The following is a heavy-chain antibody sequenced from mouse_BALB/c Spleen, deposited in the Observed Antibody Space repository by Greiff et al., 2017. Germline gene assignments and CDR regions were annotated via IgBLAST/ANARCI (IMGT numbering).Heavy chain of an antibody. D-gene: IGHD2-14*01. CDR2: IWSGGST. Sequence: QVHVKQSGPGLVQPSQSLSITCTVSGFSLTSYGVHWVRQSPGKGLEWLGVIWSGGSTDYNAAFISRLSISKDNSKSQVFFKMNSLQANDTAIYYCARPSYYRYDWFAYWGQGTLVTVSA. CDR3: ARPSYYRYDWFAY. J-gene: IGHJ3*01. V-gene: IGHV2-2*02. CDR1: GFSLTSYG.